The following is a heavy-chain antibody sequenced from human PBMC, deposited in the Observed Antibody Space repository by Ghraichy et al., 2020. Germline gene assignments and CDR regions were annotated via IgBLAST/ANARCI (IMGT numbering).Heavy chain of an antibody. Sequence: SQTLSLTCAVSGASISSSTYYWDWIRQPPGKGLEWIGGVSYTGSTYSNPSLKSRVTTSVHTSKNHVFLNLTSVTVADTAVYYCARRGYTWGKWFYPWGQGTLVIVSS. CDR1: GASISSSTYY. D-gene: IGHD3-16*01. V-gene: IGHV4-39*02. J-gene: IGHJ5*02. CDR2: VSYTGST. CDR3: ARRGYTWGKWFYP.